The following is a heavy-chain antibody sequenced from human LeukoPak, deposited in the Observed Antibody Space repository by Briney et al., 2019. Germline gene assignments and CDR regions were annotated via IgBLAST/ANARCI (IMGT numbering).Heavy chain of an antibody. CDR3: ARRNDFWTGYYSCVGNWFDP. CDR2: IYCSGST. J-gene: IGHJ5*02. D-gene: IGHD3/OR15-3a*01. V-gene: IGHV4-39*01. Sequence: SETLFLTCTVSGGSISSSSYYWGWIRQPPGKGLEWIGCIYCSGSTYYNPSLKSRVTISVDTSKNQFSLKLSSVTAADTAVYYCARRNDFWTGYYSCVGNWFDPWGQGTLVTVSS. CDR1: GGSISSSSYY.